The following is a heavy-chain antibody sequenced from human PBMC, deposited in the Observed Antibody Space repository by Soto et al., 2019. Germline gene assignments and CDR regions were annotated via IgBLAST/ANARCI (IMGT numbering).Heavy chain of an antibody. J-gene: IGHJ4*01. D-gene: IGHD3-9*01. CDR1: GYTFTGYY. CDR3: ARGDYDILTGLGY. Sequence: ASLKVSCKASGYTFTGYYMHWVRQAPGQGLEWMGWINPNSGGTNYAQKFQGRVTMTRDTSISTAYMELSRLRSDDTAVYYCARGDYDILTGLGYWGHRTLVPVSS. CDR2: INPNSGGT. V-gene: IGHV1-2*02.